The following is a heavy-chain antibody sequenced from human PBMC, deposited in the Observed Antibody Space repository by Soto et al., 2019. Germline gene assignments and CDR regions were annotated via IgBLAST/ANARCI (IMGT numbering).Heavy chain of an antibody. V-gene: IGHV4-30-4*01. CDR2: IYYSGST. Sequence: QVQLQESGPGLMKPSQTLSLTCTVSGGSISSGDYYWSWIRQPPGKGLECIGYIYYSGSTYYKPSLMSRVTISVDMSKNQFSLRRSSVTAADTAVNYCAGVKRHCIDTSCYEGWFHPWCQGTLVTVSS. CDR1: GGSISSGDYY. D-gene: IGHD2-2*01. J-gene: IGHJ5*02. CDR3: AGVKRHCIDTSCYEGWFHP.